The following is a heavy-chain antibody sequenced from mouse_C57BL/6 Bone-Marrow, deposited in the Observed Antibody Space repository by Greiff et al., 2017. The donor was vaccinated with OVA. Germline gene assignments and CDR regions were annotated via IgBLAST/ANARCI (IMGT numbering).Heavy chain of an antibody. CDR2: INPYNGGT. Sequence: LVEPGASVKLSCKASGYTFTDYYMTWVKQSHGKSLEWIGVINPYNGGTSYNQKFKGKATLTVDKSSSTAYMELNSLTSEDSAVYYCARNTCTGYWGQGTTLTVSS. CDR1: GYTFTDYY. J-gene: IGHJ2*01. V-gene: IGHV1-19*01. CDR3: ARNTCTGY. D-gene: IGHD4-1*01.